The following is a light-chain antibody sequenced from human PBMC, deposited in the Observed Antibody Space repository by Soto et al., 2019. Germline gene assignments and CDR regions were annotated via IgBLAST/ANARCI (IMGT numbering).Light chain of an antibody. CDR3: SSYSSSSTPVV. CDR1: SSDIGGYKF. V-gene: IGLV2-14*01. J-gene: IGLJ2*01. Sequence: QSALTQPASVSGSPGQSITISCTGTSSDIGGYKFVSWYQQHPGKAPKLMIHDVSNRPSGVSNRFSGSKSGNTASLTISGLQAEDEADYCCSSYSSSSTPVVFGGGTKLTVL. CDR2: DVS.